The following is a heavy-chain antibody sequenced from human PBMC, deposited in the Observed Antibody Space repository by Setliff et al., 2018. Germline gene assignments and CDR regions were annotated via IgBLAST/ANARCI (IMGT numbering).Heavy chain of an antibody. D-gene: IGHD3-16*01. V-gene: IGHV3-74*01. CDR2: INNDSGNPT. CDR3: ARTTGYRLEGDFDY. Sequence: GGSLRLSCAAAGFTFSSHWMHWVRQAPGKRLMWVSRINNDSGNPTYYADSVKGRFTVSRDNAKNSLYLQMTSLRAEDTAIYYCARTTGYRLEGDFDYWGQGTLVTVYS. J-gene: IGHJ4*02. CDR1: GFTFSSHW.